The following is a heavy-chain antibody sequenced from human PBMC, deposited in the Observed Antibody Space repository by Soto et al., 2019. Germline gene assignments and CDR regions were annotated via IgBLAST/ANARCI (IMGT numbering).Heavy chain of an antibody. J-gene: IGHJ6*02. CDR3: ARAKEYTSSSGMDV. CDR2: TYYRSKWYN. D-gene: IGHD6-6*01. CDR1: GDSVSSDTAA. Sequence: SQTLSLTCAISGDSVSSDTAAWNWIRQSPSRGLEWLGRTYYRSKWYNDYAVSVKSRITLNPDTSKNQFSLQLNSLTPEDTAVDYCARAKEYTSSSGMDVWGQGITVTVSS. V-gene: IGHV6-1*01.